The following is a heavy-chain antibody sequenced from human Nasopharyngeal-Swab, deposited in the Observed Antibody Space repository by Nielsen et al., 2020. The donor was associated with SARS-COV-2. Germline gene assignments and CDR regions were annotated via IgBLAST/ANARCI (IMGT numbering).Heavy chain of an antibody. J-gene: IGHJ6*02. D-gene: IGHD3-9*01. CDR2: ISYDGSNK. V-gene: IGHV3-30-3*01. CDR3: ARDRENDILTGYHYYYYGMDV. Sequence: GGSLRLSCAASGFTFSSYAMHWVRQAPGQGLEWVAVISYDGSNKYYADSVKGRFTISRDNSKNTLYLQMNSLRAEDTAVYYCARDRENDILTGYHYYYYGMDVWGQGTTVTVSS. CDR1: GFTFSSYA.